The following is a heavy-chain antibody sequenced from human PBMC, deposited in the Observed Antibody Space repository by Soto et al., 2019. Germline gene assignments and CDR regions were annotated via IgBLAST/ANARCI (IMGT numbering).Heavy chain of an antibody. Sequence: ASVKVSCKASCYTFTNYGINWVRQAPVQGIEGVGGISAYDGNTNYAQKLRGRVTMTTDTCTSTAYMLLRNPRSDDTAVYYCARVDKIGEKWRDYWG. CDR3: ARVDKIGEKWRDY. V-gene: IGHV1-18*04. CDR2: ISAYDGNT. D-gene: IGHD3-10*01. J-gene: IGHJ4*01. CDR1: CYTFTNYG.